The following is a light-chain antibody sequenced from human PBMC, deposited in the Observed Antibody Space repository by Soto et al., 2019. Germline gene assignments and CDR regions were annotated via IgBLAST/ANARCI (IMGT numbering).Light chain of an antibody. CDR1: HDINRW. V-gene: IGKV1-5*01. CDR2: DAS. J-gene: IGKJ1*01. Sequence: DIQMTQSPSTLSGSVGDTVTITCRASHDINRWLAWYQQKPGKPPKLLIYDASGLDSGVPSRFSGSGYGTEFTLTITGLQPEDFATFYCQQYESLPWTFGQGTHV. CDR3: QQYESLPWT.